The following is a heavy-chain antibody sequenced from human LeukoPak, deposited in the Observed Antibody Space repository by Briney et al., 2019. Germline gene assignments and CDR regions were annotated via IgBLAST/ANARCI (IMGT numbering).Heavy chain of an antibody. CDR2: FDPEDGET. D-gene: IGHD1-26*01. V-gene: IGHV1-24*01. J-gene: IGHJ3*02. CDR3: ATAIVGATRVEDDAFDI. Sequence: ASVKVSCKVSGYTLTELSMHWVRQAPGKGLEWMGGFDPEDGETIYAQKFQGRVTMTEDTSTDTAYMELSSLRSEDTAVYYCATAIVGATRVEDDAFDIWGQGTMVTVSS. CDR1: GYTLTELS.